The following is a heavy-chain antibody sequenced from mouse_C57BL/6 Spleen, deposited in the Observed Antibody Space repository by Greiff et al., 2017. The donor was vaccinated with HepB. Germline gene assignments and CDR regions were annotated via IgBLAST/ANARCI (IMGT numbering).Heavy chain of an antibody. Sequence: EVQLQQSGPELVKPGASVKISCKASGYTFTDYYMNWVKQSHGKSLEWIGDINPNNGGTSYNQKFKGKATLTVDKSSSTAYMELRSLTSEDSAVYYCAGGNSSFAYWGQGTLVTVSA. J-gene: IGHJ3*01. CDR2: INPNNGGT. D-gene: IGHD1-1*01. CDR3: AGGNSSFAY. CDR1: GYTFTDYY. V-gene: IGHV1-26*01.